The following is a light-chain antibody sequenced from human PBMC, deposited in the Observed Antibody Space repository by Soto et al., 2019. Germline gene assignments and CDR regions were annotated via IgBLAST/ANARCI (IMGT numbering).Light chain of an antibody. CDR2: GAS. Sequence: EIVITQSPSTLSVSPGERATLSCRASQSVIANLAWYQQRPGQAPRLLIYGASTRATGIPARFSGSGSGTEFTLTISSLQSEDFAVYYCHQYDDGPYTFGQGTKVDIK. J-gene: IGKJ2*01. V-gene: IGKV3-15*01. CDR1: QSVIAN. CDR3: HQYDDGPYT.